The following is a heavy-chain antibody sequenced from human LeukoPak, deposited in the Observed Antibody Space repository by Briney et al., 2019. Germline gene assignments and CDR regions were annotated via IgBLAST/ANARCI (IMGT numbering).Heavy chain of an antibody. Sequence: SETLSLTCTVSGGSISSYYWSWIRQPPGKGLEWIGYIYYSGSTNYNPSLKSRVTISEDTSKNQFSLKLSSVTAADTAVYYCARGRKVTKRFDYWGQGTLVTVSS. CDR2: IYYSGST. CDR3: ARGRKVTKRFDY. V-gene: IGHV4-59*12. J-gene: IGHJ4*02. CDR1: GGSISSYY. D-gene: IGHD2-21*02.